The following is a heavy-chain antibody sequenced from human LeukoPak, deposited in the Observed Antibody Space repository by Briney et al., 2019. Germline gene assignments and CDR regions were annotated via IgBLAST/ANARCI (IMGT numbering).Heavy chain of an antibody. CDR3: ARFNTAMVLFDY. Sequence: PSETLSLTCTVSGGSISSYYWSWIRRPPGKGLEWIGYIYTSGSTNYNPSLKSRVTISVDTSKNQFSLKLSSVTAADTAVYYCARFNTAMVLFDYWGQGTLVTVSS. CDR1: GGSISSYY. V-gene: IGHV4-4*09. CDR2: IYTSGST. J-gene: IGHJ4*02. D-gene: IGHD5-18*01.